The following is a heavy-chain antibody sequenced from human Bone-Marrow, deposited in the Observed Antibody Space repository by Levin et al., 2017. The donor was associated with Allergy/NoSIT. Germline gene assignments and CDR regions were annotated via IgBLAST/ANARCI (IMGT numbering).Heavy chain of an antibody. Sequence: QTGGSLRLSCEASGFTFSSYEMNWVRQAPGKGLAWVSYISSSGSTIYYADSVKGRFTISRDNAKKSLYLQMSSLRAEDTAVYYCATERFNFWGGYSLHDGFDIWGQGTTVIVAS. V-gene: IGHV3-48*03. J-gene: IGHJ3*02. CDR1: GFTFSSYE. CDR3: ATERFNFWGGYSLHDGFDI. D-gene: IGHD3-3*01. CDR2: ISSSGSTI.